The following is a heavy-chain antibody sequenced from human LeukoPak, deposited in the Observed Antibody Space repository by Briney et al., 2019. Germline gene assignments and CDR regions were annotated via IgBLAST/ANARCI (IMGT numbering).Heavy chain of an antibody. D-gene: IGHD1-26*01. J-gene: IGHJ3*02. CDR3: ARDGRYYYAFDI. V-gene: IGHV4-39*07. Sequence: SETLSLTCSVSGGSMSSENEYWGWIRQTPGKGLEWIGSVYNTGSTYYNPSLKSRATISVDTSKNQFSLKLSSVTAADTAVYYCARDGRYYYAFDIWGQGTMVTVSS. CDR2: VYNTGST. CDR1: GGSMSSENEY.